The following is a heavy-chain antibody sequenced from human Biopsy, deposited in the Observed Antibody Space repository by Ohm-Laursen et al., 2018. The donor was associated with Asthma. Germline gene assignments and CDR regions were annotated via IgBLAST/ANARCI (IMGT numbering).Heavy chain of an antibody. J-gene: IGHJ5*02. Sequence: ASVKVSCKAPGYAFIGSHIHWMRQAPGQGLEWMGRINPNGGGTNYAQKFQGRVTMTRDTSISTAYMEVSRLRSDDTAVYYCARGQKSAGDRWFDPWGQGTLVTVSS. V-gene: IGHV1-2*06. CDR3: ARGQKSAGDRWFDP. CDR1: GYAFIGSH. D-gene: IGHD6-13*01. CDR2: INPNGGGT.